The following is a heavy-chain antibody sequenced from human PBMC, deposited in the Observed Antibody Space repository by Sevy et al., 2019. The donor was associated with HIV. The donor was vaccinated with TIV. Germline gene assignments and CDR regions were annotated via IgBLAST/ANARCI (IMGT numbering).Heavy chain of an antibody. V-gene: IGHV4-59*01. J-gene: IGHJ4*02. CDR3: ARESIATVGDFDY. CDR2: IYYSGST. CDR1: RGSISAYY. D-gene: IGHD6-13*01. Sequence: SETLSLTCTVSRGSISAYYWSWIRQPPGKGLQWIGYIYYSGSTNYNPSLKSRVTMSLDTSKNQFSLKLSSVTAADTAIYYCARESIATVGDFDYWGQGTLVTVSS.